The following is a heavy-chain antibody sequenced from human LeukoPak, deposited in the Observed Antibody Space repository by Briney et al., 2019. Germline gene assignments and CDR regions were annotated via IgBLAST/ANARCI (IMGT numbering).Heavy chain of an antibody. V-gene: IGHV5-51*01. CDR1: GYSFTSYW. J-gene: IGHJ3*02. CDR3: ARPREVVITSVGAFDI. CDR2: IDPGDSDT. Sequence: GESLKISCEGSGYSFTSYWIGWVRQMPGKGLEWMGIIDPGDSDTRYSPSLQGQVTISADKSISTAYLQWSSLKASDTAMYYCARPREVVITSVGAFDIWGQGTMVTVSS. D-gene: IGHD3-22*01.